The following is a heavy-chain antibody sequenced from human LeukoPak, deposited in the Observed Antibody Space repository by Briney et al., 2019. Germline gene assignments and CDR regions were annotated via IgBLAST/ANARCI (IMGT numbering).Heavy chain of an antibody. CDR2: ISSSSSYI. J-gene: IGHJ4*02. CDR1: GFTFSGYS. V-gene: IGHV3-21*01. Sequence: GGSLGLSCAASGFTFSGYSMNWVRQAPGKGLEWVSSISSSSSYIYYADSVKGRFTISRDNAENSLYLQMNSLRAEDTAVYYCASGYYDSSGYYRWGQGTLVTVSS. D-gene: IGHD3-22*01. CDR3: ASGYYDSSGYYR.